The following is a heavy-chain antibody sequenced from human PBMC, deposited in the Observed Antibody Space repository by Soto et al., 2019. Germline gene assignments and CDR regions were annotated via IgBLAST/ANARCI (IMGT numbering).Heavy chain of an antibody. Sequence: GGSLRLSCAASGFTFSSYAMSWVRQAPGKGLEWVSAISGSGGSTYYADSVKGRFTISRDNSKNTLYLQMNSLRAEDTAVYYCAKVTYDSSGSLDYYFDYWGQGTLVTVSS. CDR2: ISGSGGST. CDR1: GFTFSSYA. V-gene: IGHV3-23*01. CDR3: AKVTYDSSGSLDYYFDY. D-gene: IGHD3-22*01. J-gene: IGHJ4*02.